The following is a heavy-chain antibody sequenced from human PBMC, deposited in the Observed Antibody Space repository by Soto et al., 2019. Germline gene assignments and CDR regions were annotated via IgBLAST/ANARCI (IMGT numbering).Heavy chain of an antibody. J-gene: IGHJ5*02. CDR2: TYYRSKWYN. V-gene: IGHV6-1*01. CDR3: ARDMLEAAGIVGWFDP. Sequence: SQTLSLTCAISGDSVSSNSAAWNWIRQSPSRGLEWLGRTYYRSKWYNDYAVSVKSRITINPDTSKNQFSLQLNSVTPEDTAVYYCARDMLEAAGIVGWFDPWGQGTLVTFSS. D-gene: IGHD6-13*01. CDR1: GDSVSSNSAA.